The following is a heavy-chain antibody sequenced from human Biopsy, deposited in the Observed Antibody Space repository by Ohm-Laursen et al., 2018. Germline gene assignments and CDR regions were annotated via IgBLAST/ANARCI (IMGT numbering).Heavy chain of an antibody. D-gene: IGHD3-16*01. J-gene: IGHJ6*02. CDR3: ATSGAADSWGNYYGMDV. CDR2: ISGSSTYI. V-gene: IGHV3-21*01. CDR1: GFAFNLYE. Sequence: SLRLSCAASGFAFNLYEMNWVRQAPGKGLEWVSSISGSSTYIYYADSVKGRFTISRDNAKNSLPLQMNSLRADDTAVYYCATSGAADSWGNYYGMDVWGQGTTVTVSS.